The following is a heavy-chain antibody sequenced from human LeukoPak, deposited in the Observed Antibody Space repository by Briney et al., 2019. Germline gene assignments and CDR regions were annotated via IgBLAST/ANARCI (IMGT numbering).Heavy chain of an antibody. V-gene: IGHV4-59*01. CDR1: GGSIRSYY. D-gene: IGHD4-17*01. CDR2: IYYSGST. J-gene: IGHJ4*02. Sequence: SETLPLTCTVSGGSIRSYYWSWIRQPPGEGLEWIGYIYYSGSTNYNPSLKSRVSISVDTSKNQFSLKLSSVTAADTAVYYCARTGSTVTMLYPFDHWGQGTLVTVSS. CDR3: ARTGSTVTMLYPFDH.